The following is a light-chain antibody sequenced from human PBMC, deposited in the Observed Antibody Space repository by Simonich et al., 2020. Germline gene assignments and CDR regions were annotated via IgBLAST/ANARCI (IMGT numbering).Light chain of an antibody. Sequence: QSVLTQPPSASGTPGQRVTISCSGSSSNIGAGYDVHWYQQLPGTAPKLLIYGNINRPSGVPDRFSGSKSGTSASLALTGLQAEDEADYYCSSYTSSSTVVFGGGTKLTVL. CDR1: SSNIGAGYD. CDR2: GNI. J-gene: IGLJ2*01. V-gene: IGLV1-40*01. CDR3: SSYTSSSTVV.